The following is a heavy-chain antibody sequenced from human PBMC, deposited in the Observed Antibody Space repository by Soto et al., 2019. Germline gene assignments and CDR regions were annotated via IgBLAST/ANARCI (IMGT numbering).Heavy chain of an antibody. V-gene: IGHV1-2*02. CDR3: ARGPWDPVEEVKDATLEY. J-gene: IGHJ4*02. D-gene: IGHD1-26*01. CDR1: GYTFTGYY. Sequence: AASVKVSCKASGYTFTGYYLHWVRQAPGQGLEWMGWINPNSGGTHYAQKFQVRVTMTRDPSISTAYMELSRPRSDDTAVYYCARGPWDPVEEVKDATLEYWGQGTLVNVSS. CDR2: INPNSGGT.